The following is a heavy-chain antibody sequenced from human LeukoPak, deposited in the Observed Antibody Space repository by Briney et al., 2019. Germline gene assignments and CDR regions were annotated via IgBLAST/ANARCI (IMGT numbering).Heavy chain of an antibody. Sequence: GGSLRLSCAASGFTFSRYWMSWVRQAPGKGLEWVANIKEDGSAKYYVDSVKGRFTISRDNAKNSLFLQMNSLRAEDTAVYFCAKSQDGGRLFHFDYWGQGTLVTVSS. J-gene: IGHJ4*02. CDR2: IKEDGSAK. D-gene: IGHD1-26*01. V-gene: IGHV3-7*05. CDR3: AKSQDGGRLFHFDY. CDR1: GFTFSRYW.